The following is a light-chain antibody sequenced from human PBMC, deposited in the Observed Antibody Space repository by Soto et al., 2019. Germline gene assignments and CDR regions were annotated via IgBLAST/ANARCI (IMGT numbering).Light chain of an antibody. V-gene: IGKV1-5*01. J-gene: IGKJ5*01. CDR2: AAS. CDR1: QRISTW. CDR3: QQYNDYIT. Sequence: GDRVTITCRASQRISTWLAWYQQKPGKAPKLLIYAASTLENGVPTRFSGTGSETEFTLTVSSLQPDDSATYYCQQYNDYITFGQGTRLEIK.